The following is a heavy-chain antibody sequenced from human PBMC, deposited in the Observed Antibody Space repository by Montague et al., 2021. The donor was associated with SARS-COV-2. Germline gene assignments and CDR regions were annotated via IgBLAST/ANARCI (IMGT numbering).Heavy chain of an antibody. J-gene: IGHJ4*02. CDR2: INHSGST. V-gene: IGHV4-34*01. Sequence: SETLSLTCAVYGGSFSGYYWSWIRQPPGKGLEWIGEINHSGSTNYKPSXXSRVTISVDTSKNQFSLKLSSMTAADTAVYYCARGSRQWLVRPPHYYYFDYWGQGTLVTVSS. D-gene: IGHD6-19*01. CDR1: GGSFSGYY. CDR3: ARGSRQWLVRPPHYYYFDY.